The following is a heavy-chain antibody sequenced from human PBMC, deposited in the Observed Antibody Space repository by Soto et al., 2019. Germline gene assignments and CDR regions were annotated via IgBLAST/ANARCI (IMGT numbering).Heavy chain of an antibody. Sequence: GESLKISCKGSGYSFTSYWISWVRQMPGKGLEWMGRIDPSDSYTNYSPSFQGRVTISADKSISTAYLQWSSLKASDTAMYYCASPLESRYYYYGMDVWGQGTTVTVSS. J-gene: IGHJ6*02. CDR3: ASPLESRYYYYGMDV. D-gene: IGHD1-1*01. CDR2: IDPSDSYT. V-gene: IGHV5-10-1*01. CDR1: GYSFTSYW.